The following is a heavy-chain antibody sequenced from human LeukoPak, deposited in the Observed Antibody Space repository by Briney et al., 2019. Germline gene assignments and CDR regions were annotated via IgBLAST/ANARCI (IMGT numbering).Heavy chain of an antibody. CDR3: VKAALQYYYDTSGSFDY. V-gene: IGHV3-64D*09. Sequence: PGGSLRLSCSASGFTFGNYAMHWVRQAPGKGLEYASTISNNVGSTYYADSVKGRFTISRDNSKNTLYLQMRSLRIEDTAVYYCVKAALQYYYDTSGSFDYWGQGTLVTASS. D-gene: IGHD3-22*01. J-gene: IGHJ4*02. CDR1: GFTFGNYA. CDR2: ISNNVGST.